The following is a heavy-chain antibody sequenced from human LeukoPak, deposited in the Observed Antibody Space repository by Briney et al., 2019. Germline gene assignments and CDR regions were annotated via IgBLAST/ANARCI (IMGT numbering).Heavy chain of an antibody. V-gene: IGHV4-59*01. CDR3: AREGQQWGGYYYYYMDV. D-gene: IGHD6-19*01. J-gene: IGHJ6*03. CDR2: IYYSGST. CDR1: GGSISSDY. Sequence: SETLSLTCTVPGGSISSDYWSWIRQPPGKGLEWIGYIYYSGSTNYNPSLKSRVTISVDTSKNQFSLKLSSVTAADTAVYYCAREGQQWGGYYYYYMDVWGKGTTVTVSS.